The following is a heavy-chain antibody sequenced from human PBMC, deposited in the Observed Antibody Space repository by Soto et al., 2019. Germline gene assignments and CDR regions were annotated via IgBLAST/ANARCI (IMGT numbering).Heavy chain of an antibody. CDR2: IRSKTNSYAT. CDR3: TRQTDAVQWLVVTTDYSFDY. D-gene: IGHD6-19*01. CDR1: GFTFGGSA. V-gene: IGHV3-73*01. J-gene: IGHJ4*02. Sequence: GGSLRLSCAASGFTFGGSAMHWVRQASGKGLEWVGHIRSKTNSYATAYAESVKGRFTISRDDSMNTAYLQMNSLKTEDTAVYFCTRQTDAVQWLVVTTDYSFDYWGQGTLVTVSS.